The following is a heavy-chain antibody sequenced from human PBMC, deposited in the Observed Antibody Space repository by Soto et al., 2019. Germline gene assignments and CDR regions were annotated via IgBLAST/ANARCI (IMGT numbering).Heavy chain of an antibody. V-gene: IGHV1-18*04. CDR2: ISAYNGNT. CDR3: ARDLISHYYDSSGYLYYYYGMDV. D-gene: IGHD3-22*01. Sequence: ASVKVSCKASGYTFTSYGISWVRQAPGQGLEWVGWISAYNGNTNYAQKLQGRVTMTTDTSTSTAYMELRSLRSDDTAVYYCARDLISHYYDSSGYLYYYYGMDVWGQGTTVTVSS. CDR1: GYTFTSYG. J-gene: IGHJ6*02.